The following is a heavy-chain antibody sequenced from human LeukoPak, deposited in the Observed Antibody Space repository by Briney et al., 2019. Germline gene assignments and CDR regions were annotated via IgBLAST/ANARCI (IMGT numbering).Heavy chain of an antibody. D-gene: IGHD2-15*01. CDR2: ISYDGSNK. V-gene: IGHV3-30-3*01. Sequence: EGSLRLSCAASGFTFSSYAMHWVRQAPGKGLEWVAVISYDGSNKYYADSVKGRFTISRDNSKNTLYLQMNSLRAEDTAVYYCARDRRGRVVAAIFDYWGQGTLVTVSS. CDR3: ARDRRGRVVAAIFDY. J-gene: IGHJ4*02. CDR1: GFTFSSYA.